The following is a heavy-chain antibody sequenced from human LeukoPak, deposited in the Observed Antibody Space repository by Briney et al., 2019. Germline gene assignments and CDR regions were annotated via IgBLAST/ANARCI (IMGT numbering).Heavy chain of an antibody. J-gene: IGHJ4*02. V-gene: IGHV1-2*02. CDR2: VNPNSGDT. CDR3: ARVRYRLAETYIDY. CDR1: GYIFTGYY. Sequence: ASVKVSCKASGYIFTGYYMHWVRQAPGQGLEWMGWVNPNSGDTNYAQKFQGRVTMTRDTSISTAYMELSRLRSDDTAVYYCARVRYRLAETYIDYWGQGTLVTVSS. D-gene: IGHD3-16*01.